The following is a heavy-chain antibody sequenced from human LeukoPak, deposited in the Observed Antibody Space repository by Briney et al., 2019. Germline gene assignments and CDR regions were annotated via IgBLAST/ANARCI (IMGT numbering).Heavy chain of an antibody. CDR2: IIPIFGTA. J-gene: IGHJ4*02. Sequence: SVKVSCKASGGTFSSYAISWVRQAPGQGPEWMGGIIPIFGTANYAQKFQGRVTITTDESTSTAYMELSSLRSEDTAVYYCASDTGDGYNLLLDYWGQGTLVTVSS. CDR3: ASDTGDGYNLLLDY. CDR1: GGTFSSYA. D-gene: IGHD5-24*01. V-gene: IGHV1-69*05.